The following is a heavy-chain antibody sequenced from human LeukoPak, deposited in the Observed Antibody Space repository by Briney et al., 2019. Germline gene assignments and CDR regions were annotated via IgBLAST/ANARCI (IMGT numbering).Heavy chain of an antibody. J-gene: IGHJ6*02. CDR3: ARVNTALYGMDV. D-gene: IGHD5-18*01. CDR2: ISSSSSYI. V-gene: IGHV3-21*01. CDR1: GFTFSSCS. Sequence: GGSLRLSCAASGFTFSSCSMNWVRQAPGKGLEWVSSISSSSSYIYYADSVKGRFTISRDNAKNSLYLQMNSLRAEDTAVYYCARVNTALYGMDVWGQGTTVTVSS.